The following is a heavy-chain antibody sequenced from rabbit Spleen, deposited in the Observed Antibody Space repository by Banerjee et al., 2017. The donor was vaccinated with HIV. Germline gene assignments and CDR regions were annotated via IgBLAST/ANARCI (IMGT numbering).Heavy chain of an antibody. CDR1: GFTISDYH. CDR2: IYTSTGST. Sequence: QSLEESGGDLVKPGASLTLTCTASGFTISDYHMCWVRQAPGKELEWIACIYTSTGSTWYASWAKGRFTISKTSSTTVTLQMTSLTAADTATYFCARDTGSSFSTYGMDLWGPGTLVTVS. V-gene: IGHV1S40*01. CDR3: ARDTGSSFSTYGMDL. J-gene: IGHJ6*01. D-gene: IGHD8-1*01.